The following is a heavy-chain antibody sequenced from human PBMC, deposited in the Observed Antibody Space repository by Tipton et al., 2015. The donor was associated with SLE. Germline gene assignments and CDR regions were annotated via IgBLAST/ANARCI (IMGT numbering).Heavy chain of an antibody. J-gene: IGHJ4*02. D-gene: IGHD6-25*01. V-gene: IGHV4-61*09. CDR3: ARDRIMAASGFDY. Sequence: TLSLTCTVSGGSISSGNYYWSWIRQPAGKGLEWIGNIYTSGSTNYNPSLKSRVTISADTSKNQFSLKLSSVTAADTAVYYCARDRIMAASGFDYWGQGTLVTVSS. CDR1: GGSISSGNYY. CDR2: IYTSGST.